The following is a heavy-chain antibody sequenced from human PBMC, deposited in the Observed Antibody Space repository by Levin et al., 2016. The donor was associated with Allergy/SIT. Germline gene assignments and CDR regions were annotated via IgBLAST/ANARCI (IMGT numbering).Heavy chain of an antibody. Sequence: WIRQPPGKGLEWLGYAYYSDSTSYNPSLKGRLTISLDTSKNQFFLDLRSVTAADTARYYCARENWDSVVRGVSNNYGMDVWGQGTTVTVSS. CDR3: ARENWDSVVRGVSNNYGMDV. V-gene: IGHV4-31*02. D-gene: IGHD3-10*01. CDR2: AYYSDST. J-gene: IGHJ6*02.